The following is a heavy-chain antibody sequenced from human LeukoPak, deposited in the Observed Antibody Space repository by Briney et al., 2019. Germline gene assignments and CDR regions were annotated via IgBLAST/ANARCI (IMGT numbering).Heavy chain of an antibody. CDR2: ISYDGSNK. CDR1: GFTFSSYG. CDR3: ARGQLGPYYYMDV. Sequence: PGRSLRLSCAASGFTFSSYGMHWVRQAPGKGLEWVAVISYDGSNKYYADSVKGRFTISRDNSKNTLYLQMNSLRAEDTAVYYCARGQLGPYYYMDVWGKGTTVTVSS. D-gene: IGHD6-13*01. V-gene: IGHV3-30*03. J-gene: IGHJ6*03.